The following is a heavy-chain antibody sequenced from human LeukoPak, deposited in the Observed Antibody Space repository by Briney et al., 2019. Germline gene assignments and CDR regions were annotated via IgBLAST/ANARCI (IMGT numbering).Heavy chain of an antibody. CDR1: GFTFSSYW. J-gene: IGHJ4*02. CDR2: MKQDGSEK. Sequence: GGSLRLSCAASGFTFSSYWMSWVRQAPGRGLEWVANMKQDGSEKYYVDSVKGRFTISRDNAKNSLHLQMNSLRAEDTAVYYCARGYCSSTSCYPGRRYFDYWGQGTLVTVSS. V-gene: IGHV3-7*01. D-gene: IGHD2-2*01. CDR3: ARGYCSSTSCYPGRRYFDY.